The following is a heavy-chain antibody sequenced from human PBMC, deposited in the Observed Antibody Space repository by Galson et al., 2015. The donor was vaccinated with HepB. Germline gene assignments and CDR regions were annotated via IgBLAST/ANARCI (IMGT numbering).Heavy chain of an antibody. CDR3: ARLSSYYGMDV. CDR1: GGSISSSSYY. CDR2: IYYGGST. V-gene: IGHV4-39*01. J-gene: IGHJ6*02. Sequence: LSLTCTVSGGSISSSSYYWGWIRQPPGKGLEWIGSIYYGGSTYYNPSLKSRVTISVDTSKNQFSLKLSSVTAADTAVYYCARLSSYYGMDVWGQGTTVTVSS.